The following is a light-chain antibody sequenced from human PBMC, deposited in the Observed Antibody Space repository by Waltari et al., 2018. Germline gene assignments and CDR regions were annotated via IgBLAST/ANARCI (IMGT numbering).Light chain of an antibody. CDR3: NSRDSSGNHLGV. V-gene: IGLV3-19*01. CDR1: SLRSYY. Sequence: SSELTQDPAVSVALGQTVRITCQGDSLRSYYASWYQQKPGQAPVLVIYGKNKRPSGIPGRFSSSSSGNTPSLTITGAQAEDEADYYCNSRDSSGNHLGVFGTGTKVTVL. CDR2: GKN. J-gene: IGLJ1*01.